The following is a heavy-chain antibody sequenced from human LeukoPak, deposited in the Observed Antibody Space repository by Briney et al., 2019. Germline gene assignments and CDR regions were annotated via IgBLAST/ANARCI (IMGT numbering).Heavy chain of an antibody. CDR1: GGTFSSYA. CDR3: ARGLDDSSGYYSDY. CDR2: IIPIFSTA. Sequence: SVNVSCQASGGTFSSYAISWVRQAPGQGLEWMGGIIPIFSTANYALKFQGRVTITTDESTSTAYMELSSLRSEDTAVYYCARGLDDSSGYYSDYWGQGTLVTVSS. D-gene: IGHD3-22*01. V-gene: IGHV1-69*05. J-gene: IGHJ4*02.